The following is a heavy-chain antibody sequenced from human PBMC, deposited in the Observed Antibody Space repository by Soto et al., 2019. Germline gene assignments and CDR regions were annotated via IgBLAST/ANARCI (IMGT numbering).Heavy chain of an antibody. CDR1: GYTFINYH. V-gene: IGHV1-18*01. CDR2: INTYNGMT. Sequence: QVQLVQSGXXXXXPGASVTVSCKASGYTFINYHITWVRQAPGQGLEWMAWINTYNGMTDYAQRFQGRVTMTRDTPTSTAYMELRNLGSDDTAVYFCAKSPRGEMATDWGQGTLVTVSS. D-gene: IGHD5-12*01. J-gene: IGHJ4*02. CDR3: AKSPRGEMATD.